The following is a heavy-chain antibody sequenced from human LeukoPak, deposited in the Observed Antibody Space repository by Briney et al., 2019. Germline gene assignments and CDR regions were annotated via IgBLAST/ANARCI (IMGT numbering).Heavy chain of an antibody. CDR1: GFTFSSYA. D-gene: IGHD3-22*01. V-gene: IGHV3-30-3*01. CDR3: AKGYDSNSYYANY. J-gene: IGHJ4*02. CDR2: ISYDGSNK. Sequence: GGSLRLSCAASGFTFSSYAMHWVRQAPGKGLEWVAVISYDGSNKYYADSVKGRFTVSRGNSKNTLYLQMNSLRAEDTAVYYCAKGYDSNSYYANYWGQGTLVTVSS.